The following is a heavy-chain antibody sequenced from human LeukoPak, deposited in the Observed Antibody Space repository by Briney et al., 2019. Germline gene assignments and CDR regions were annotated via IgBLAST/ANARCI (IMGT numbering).Heavy chain of an antibody. J-gene: IGHJ6*03. CDR2: MNPNSGNT. CDR3: ATGGPLYYDILTGYYTVYYYYYMDV. Sequence: GASVKVSCKASGHTFTSYDMNWVRQATGQGLEWMGWMNPNSGNTGYAQKFQGRVTMTRNTSISTAYMELSSLRSEDTAVYYCATGGPLYYDILTGYYTVYYYYYMDVWGKGTTVTVSS. D-gene: IGHD3-9*01. V-gene: IGHV1-8*01. CDR1: GHTFTSYD.